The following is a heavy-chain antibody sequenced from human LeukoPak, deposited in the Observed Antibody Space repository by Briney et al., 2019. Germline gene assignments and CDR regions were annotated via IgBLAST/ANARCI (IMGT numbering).Heavy chain of an antibody. CDR1: GGTFSSYA. J-gene: IGHJ6*03. CDR3: ARSGDTASWGYYYYYYMDV. Sequence: SVKVSCKASGGTFSSYAISWVRQAPGQGLEWMGGNIPIFGTANYAQKFQGRVTITADESTSTAYMELSSLRSEDTAVYYCARSGDTASWGYYYYYYMDVWGKGTTVTVSS. V-gene: IGHV1-69*13. D-gene: IGHD5-18*01. CDR2: NIPIFGTA.